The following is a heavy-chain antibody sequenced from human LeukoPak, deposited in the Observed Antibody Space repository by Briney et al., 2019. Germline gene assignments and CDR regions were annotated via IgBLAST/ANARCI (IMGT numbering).Heavy chain of an antibody. D-gene: IGHD2/OR15-2a*01. V-gene: IGHV1-18*01. J-gene: IGHJ6*02. Sequence: ASVKVSCKASGYTFTSYGISLVRQAPGQGLEWMVWISAYNGNTNYAQKLQGRVTMTTDTSTSTAYMELRSLRSDDTAVYYCARCDVNVPPLRYYGMDVWGQGTTVTVSS. CDR3: ARCDVNVPPLRYYGMDV. CDR1: GYTFTSYG. CDR2: ISAYNGNT.